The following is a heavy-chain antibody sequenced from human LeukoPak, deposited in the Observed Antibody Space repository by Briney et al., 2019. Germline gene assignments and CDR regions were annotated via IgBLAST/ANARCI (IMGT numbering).Heavy chain of an antibody. CDR3: ARQARFDYYSSVGYYIKTPDY. CDR1: APSLSSSTSY. J-gene: IGHJ4*02. Sequence: PQSLSLACPVSAPSLSSSTSYWGWLRHPPGKGLEWFGSINFSGSTYYNSSLKSRFTLTEDRSKNQFSLKLSSVTAAAAAAYYCARQARFDYYSSVGYYIKTPDYWGQGTLVTVSS. CDR2: INFSGST. V-gene: IGHV4-39*01. D-gene: IGHD3-10*01.